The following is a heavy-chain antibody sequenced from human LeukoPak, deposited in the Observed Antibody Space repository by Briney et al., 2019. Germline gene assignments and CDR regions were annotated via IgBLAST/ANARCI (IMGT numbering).Heavy chain of an antibody. V-gene: IGHV3-23*01. D-gene: IGHD2-2*01. J-gene: IGHJ6*02. Sequence: PGGSLRLSCAASGFTFSSYAMSWVRQAPGKGLEWVSAISGSGGSTYYADSVKGRFTISRDNSKNTLYLQMNSLRAEDTAVYYCAPPPYANYYYGMDVWGQGTTVTVSS. CDR1: GFTFSSYA. CDR3: APPPYANYYYGMDV. CDR2: ISGSGGST.